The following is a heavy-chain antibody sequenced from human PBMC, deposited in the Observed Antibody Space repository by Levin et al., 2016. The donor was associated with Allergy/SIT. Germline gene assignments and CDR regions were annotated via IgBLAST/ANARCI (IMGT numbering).Heavy chain of an antibody. CDR3: ARSGVGATFHWFDP. J-gene: IGHJ5*02. CDR1: GYTFTSYY. D-gene: IGHD1-26*01. CDR2: IIPIFGTA. Sequence: SVKVSCKASGYTFTSYYMHWVRQAPGQGLEWMGGIIPIFGTANYAQKFQGRVTITADESTSTAYMELSSLRSEDTAVYYCARSGVGATFHWFDPWGQGTLVTVSS. V-gene: IGHV1-69*13.